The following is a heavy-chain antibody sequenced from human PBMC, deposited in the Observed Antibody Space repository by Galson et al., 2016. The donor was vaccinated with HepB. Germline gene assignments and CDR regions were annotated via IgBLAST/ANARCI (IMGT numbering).Heavy chain of an antibody. CDR3: ARAGYNWNYFDY. CDR2: FYTSGST. Sequence: TLSLTCTVSGDAISSGGYYWNWIRQPAGKGLEWIGRFYTSGSTNYNPSLNSRVTVSVDTYKNQFSLRMTSVTAADTDVYYCARAGYNWNYFDYWGQGTLVTVSS. D-gene: IGHD1-20*01. J-gene: IGHJ4*02. V-gene: IGHV4-61*02. CDR1: GDAISSGGYY.